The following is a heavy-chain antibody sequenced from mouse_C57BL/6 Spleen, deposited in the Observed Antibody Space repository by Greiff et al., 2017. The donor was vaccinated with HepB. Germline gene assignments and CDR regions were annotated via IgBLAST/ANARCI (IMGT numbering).Heavy chain of an antibody. D-gene: IGHD1-1*01. CDR3: AKNPYGSSYNWYFDV. Sequence: EVQLVESGGGLVKPGGSLKLSCAASGFTFSDYGMHWVRQAPEKGLEWVAYISSGSSTIYYADTVKGRFTISSDNAKNTLFLQMTRLRSEDTAMYYCAKNPYGSSYNWYFDVWGTGTTVTVSS. CDR2: ISSGSSTI. V-gene: IGHV5-17*01. CDR1: GFTFSDYG. J-gene: IGHJ1*03.